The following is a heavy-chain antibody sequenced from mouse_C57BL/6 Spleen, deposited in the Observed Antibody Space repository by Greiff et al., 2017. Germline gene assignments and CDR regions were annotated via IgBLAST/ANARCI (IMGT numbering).Heavy chain of an antibody. V-gene: IGHV5-9-1*02. D-gene: IGHD2-5*01. Sequence: EVQLVESGEGLVKPGGSLKLSCAASGFTFSSYAMSWVRQTPEKRLEWVAYISSGGDYIYYADTVKGRFTISRDNARNTLYLQMSSLKSEDTAMYYCTRAYSNYVKYAMDYWGQGTSVTVSS. J-gene: IGHJ4*01. CDR2: ISSGGDYI. CDR3: TRAYSNYVKYAMDY. CDR1: GFTFSSYA.